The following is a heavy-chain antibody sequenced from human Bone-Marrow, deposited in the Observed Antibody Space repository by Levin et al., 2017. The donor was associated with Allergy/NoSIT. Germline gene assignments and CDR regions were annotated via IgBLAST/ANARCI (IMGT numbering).Heavy chain of an antibody. V-gene: IGHV3-23*01. CDR2: ISGSGGST. CDR1: GFTFSSYA. Sequence: GGSLRLSCAASGFTFSSYAMSWVRQAPGKGLEWVSAISGSGGSTYYADSVKGRFTISRDNSKNTLYLQMNSLRAEDTAVYYCAKDGEAYCSGGSCYPADFQHWGQGTLVTVSS. J-gene: IGHJ1*01. CDR3: AKDGEAYCSGGSCYPADFQH. D-gene: IGHD2-15*01.